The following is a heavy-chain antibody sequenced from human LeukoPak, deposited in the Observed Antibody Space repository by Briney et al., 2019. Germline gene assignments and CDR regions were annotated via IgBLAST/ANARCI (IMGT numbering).Heavy chain of an antibody. D-gene: IGHD3-10*01. CDR1: GFTFNNYA. CDR3: AKDGSGTLRGSFDY. J-gene: IGHJ4*02. V-gene: IGHV3-23*01. CDR2: ISGSGGST. Sequence: GGSLRLSCAASGFTFNNYAMCWVRQAPGKGLEWVSGISGSGGSTYYADSVKGRFTISRDNSKNTLYLQMISLRAEDTAVYYCAKDGSGTLRGSFDYWGQGTLVTVSS.